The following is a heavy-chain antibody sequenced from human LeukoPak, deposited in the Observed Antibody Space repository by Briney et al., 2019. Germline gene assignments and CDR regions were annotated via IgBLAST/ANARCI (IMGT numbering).Heavy chain of an antibody. CDR2: INHSGST. Sequence: PSETLSLTCAVYGGSFSGYYWSWIRQPPGKGLEWIGEINHSGSTNYDPSLKGRVTISVDTSKNQFSLKLSSVTAADTAVYYCARANPVSYYDILTGFPPVYYFDYWGQGTLVTVSS. CDR1: GGSFSGYY. J-gene: IGHJ4*02. V-gene: IGHV4-34*01. CDR3: ARANPVSYYDILTGFPPVYYFDY. D-gene: IGHD3-9*01.